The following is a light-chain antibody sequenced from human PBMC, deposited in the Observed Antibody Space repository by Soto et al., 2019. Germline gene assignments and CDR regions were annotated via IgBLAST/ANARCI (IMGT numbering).Light chain of an antibody. Sequence: QPVLTQPPSVSGAPGQRVTLSCTGSSSNIGAGYDVHWYQQLPGTAPRLLIYGNSNRASGVPDRFSGSKSGTSASLAISGLQAEDEADYYCLSYDVRLSGSVFGGGTKLTVL. CDR2: GNS. CDR1: SSNIGAGYD. J-gene: IGLJ2*01. CDR3: LSYDVRLSGSV. V-gene: IGLV1-40*01.